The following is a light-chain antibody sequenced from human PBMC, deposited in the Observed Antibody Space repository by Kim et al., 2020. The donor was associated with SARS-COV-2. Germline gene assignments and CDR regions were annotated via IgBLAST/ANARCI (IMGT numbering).Light chain of an antibody. CDR1: SLRSYY. CDR2: GKN. J-gene: IGLJ2*01. V-gene: IGLV3-19*01. CDR3: NSRDNNDYVL. Sequence: SSELTQDPAVSVALGQTVRITCQGDSLRSYYTTWYQQKPGQAPIVVVYGKNNRPSGIPDRFSGFSSGNTASLTITGTQAGDEADYYCNSRDNNDYVLFGGGTRLTVL.